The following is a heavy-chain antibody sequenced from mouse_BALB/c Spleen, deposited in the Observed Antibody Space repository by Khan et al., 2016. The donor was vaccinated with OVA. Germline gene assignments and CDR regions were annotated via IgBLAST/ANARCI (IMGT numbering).Heavy chain of an antibody. J-gene: IGHJ3*01. Sequence: QVQLQQSGAELARPGVAVKISCKGSGYTFTDFAMHWVKRGHTKSLEWIGVISTYYGDADYNQKFKGKASMTVDKSSSTAYMELARLTSADSAIYYCVRGGRFAYWGQGTLVTVSA. CDR3: VRGGRFAY. CDR1: GYTFTDFA. V-gene: IGHV1S137*01. CDR2: ISTYYGDA. D-gene: IGHD1-1*02.